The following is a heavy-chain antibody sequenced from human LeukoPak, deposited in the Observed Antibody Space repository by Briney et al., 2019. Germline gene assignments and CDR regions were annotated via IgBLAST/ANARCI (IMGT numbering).Heavy chain of an antibody. V-gene: IGHV3-21*01. D-gene: IGHD3-10*01. J-gene: IGHJ4*02. Sequence: GGSLRLSCAASGFTFSSSSMTWVRQAPGEGLEWVSSISWNSNYIYYADSVKGRFTISRDNAKNSLYLHMNSLRAEDAAVYYCAREGDYYGSPFDFWGQGTLVTVSS. CDR3: AREGDYYGSPFDF. CDR2: ISWNSNYI. CDR1: GFTFSSSS.